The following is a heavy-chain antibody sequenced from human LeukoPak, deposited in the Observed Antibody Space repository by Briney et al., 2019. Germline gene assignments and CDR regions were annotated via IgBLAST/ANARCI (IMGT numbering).Heavy chain of an antibody. Sequence: GGSLRLSCAASGFTFSSYWMHWARHVPGKGLVWVSRIKTDGSSISYADSVKGRFTISRDNAKNTLYLQMNSLRAEDTAVYYCARDSTVVPAAPDYWGRGTLVTVSS. J-gene: IGHJ4*02. CDR2: IKTDGSSI. CDR3: ARDSTVVPAAPDY. CDR1: GFTFSSYW. D-gene: IGHD2-2*01. V-gene: IGHV3-74*01.